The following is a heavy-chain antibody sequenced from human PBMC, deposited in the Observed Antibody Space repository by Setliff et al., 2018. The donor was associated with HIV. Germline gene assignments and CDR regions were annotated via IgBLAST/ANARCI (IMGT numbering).Heavy chain of an antibody. Sequence: GGSLRLSCAASGFTFSSYSMNWVRQAPGKGLEWVSSISSSSSYIYYADSVKGRFTISRENAKNSLYLQMNSLRAEDTAVYYCARDGEHSGYDWLRYFDYWGQGTLVTVSS. J-gene: IGHJ4*02. CDR2: ISSSSSYI. V-gene: IGHV3-21*01. D-gene: IGHD5-12*01. CDR1: GFTFSSYS. CDR3: ARDGEHSGYDWLRYFDY.